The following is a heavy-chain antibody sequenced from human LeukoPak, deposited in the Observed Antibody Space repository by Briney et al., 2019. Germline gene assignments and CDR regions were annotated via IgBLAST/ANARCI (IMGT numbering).Heavy chain of an antibody. V-gene: IGHV3-23*01. CDR2: ISGSGGST. CDR3: AKAIGTRVAAAGYFDY. J-gene: IGHJ4*02. D-gene: IGHD6-13*01. CDR1: GFTFSSYA. Sequence: GGSLRLSCAASGFTFSSYAMSWVHQAPGKGLEWVSAISGSGGSTYYADSVKGRFTISRDNSKNTLYLQMNSLRAEDTAVYYCAKAIGTRVAAAGYFDYWGQGTLVTVSS.